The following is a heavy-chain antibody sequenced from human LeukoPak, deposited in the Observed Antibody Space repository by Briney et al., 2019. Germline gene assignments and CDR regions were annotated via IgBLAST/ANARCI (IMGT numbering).Heavy chain of an antibody. D-gene: IGHD3-9*01. CDR3: ARDHAYDILTGYYHYYYGMDV. Sequence: PGGSLRLSCAASGFTFSSYGMHWVRQAPGKGQEWVAVIWYDGSNKHYADSVKGRFTISRDNSKNTLYLQMNSLRAEDTAVYYCARDHAYDILTGYYHYYYGMDVWGQGTTVTVSS. CDR2: IWYDGSNK. CDR1: GFTFSSYG. V-gene: IGHV3-33*01. J-gene: IGHJ6*02.